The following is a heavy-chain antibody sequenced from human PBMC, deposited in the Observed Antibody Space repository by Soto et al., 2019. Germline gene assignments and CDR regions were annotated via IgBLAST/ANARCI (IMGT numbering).Heavy chain of an antibody. J-gene: IGHJ6*03. CDR2: IYYSGST. V-gene: IGHV4-59*01. D-gene: IGHD3-9*01. CDR3: ARDSYYYILTGYPGMDV. CDR1: GGSISSYY. Sequence: PSETLSLTCTVSGGSISSYYWSWIRQPPGKGLEWIGYIYYSGSTNYNPSLKSRVTISVDTSKNQFSLKLSSVTAADTAVYYCARDSYYYILTGYPGMDVWGKGTTVTVSS.